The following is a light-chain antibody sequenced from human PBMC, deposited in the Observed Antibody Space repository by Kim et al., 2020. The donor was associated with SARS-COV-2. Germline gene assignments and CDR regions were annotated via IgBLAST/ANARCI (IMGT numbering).Light chain of an antibody. CDR1: QGISNY. J-gene: IGKJ3*01. CDR3: QKYNSAPFT. V-gene: IGKV1-27*01. Sequence: ASLGNRLTLTGRARQGISNYLAWYKQKPGKLPELLIFGASTLQSGVPSRFSGSGSGTDFTLTISSLQPEDVATYYCQKYNSAPFTFGPGTKVDIK. CDR2: GAS.